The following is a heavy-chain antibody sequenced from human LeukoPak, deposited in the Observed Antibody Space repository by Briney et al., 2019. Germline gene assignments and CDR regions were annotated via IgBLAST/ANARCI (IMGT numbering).Heavy chain of an antibody. J-gene: IGHJ3*02. CDR2: IYSGGGT. CDR1: GGSISSGSNY. D-gene: IGHD1-26*01. V-gene: IGHV4-61*02. Sequence: SETLSLTCTVSGGSISSGSNYWSWIRQPAGKGLEWIGRIYSGGGTNYNPSLKSRVTISIDTSKNQFSLKLSSVTAADTAVYYCAREKWELLARDAFDIWGQGTMVTVSS. CDR3: AREKWELLARDAFDI.